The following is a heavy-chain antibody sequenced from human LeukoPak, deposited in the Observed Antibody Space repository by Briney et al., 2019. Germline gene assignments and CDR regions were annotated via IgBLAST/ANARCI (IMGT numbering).Heavy chain of an antibody. D-gene: IGHD2-2*03. Sequence: PGGSPRLSCAASGFTFSSYAMSWVRQAPGKGLEWVSAISGDGGSTYYADSVKGRFTISRDNSKSTLYLQMNSLRAEDTAAYYCAKPGYCSRTGCHYYYYYYMDVWGKGPTVTVSS. CDR1: GFTFSSYA. CDR3: AKPGYCSRTGCHYYYYYYMDV. V-gene: IGHV3-23*01. CDR2: ISGDGGST. J-gene: IGHJ6*03.